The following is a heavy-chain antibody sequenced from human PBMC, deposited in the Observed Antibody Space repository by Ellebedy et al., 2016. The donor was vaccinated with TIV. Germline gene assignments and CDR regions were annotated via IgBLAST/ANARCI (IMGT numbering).Heavy chain of an antibody. V-gene: IGHV3-23*01. J-gene: IGHJ4*02. D-gene: IGHD3-22*01. CDR1: GFIFRNFA. CDR3: AKLDSSGYYYGRFDY. CDR2: ISSSGVST. Sequence: GESLKISCAASGFIFRNFAMTWVRQAPGKGLEWVSSISSSGVSTDYADSVRGRVTISRDNSKNTLYLQMNSLRADDSAVYYCAKLDSSGYYYGRFDYWGQGTLVTVSS.